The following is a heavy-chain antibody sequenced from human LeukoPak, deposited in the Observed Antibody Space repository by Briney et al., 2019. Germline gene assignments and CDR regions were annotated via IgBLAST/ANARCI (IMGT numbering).Heavy chain of an antibody. CDR3: AKKDSAAAYPS. CDR2: ISGSGGRT. V-gene: IGHV3-23*01. D-gene: IGHD6-13*01. Sequence: GGSLRLSCAASGFTFSSYAMSWVRQAPGKGVEWVSGISGSGGRTYYADSVKGRFTISRDNSKSTLYLQMNSLRVEDTAVYYCAKKDSAAAYPSWGQGTLVTVSS. CDR1: GFTFSSYA. J-gene: IGHJ5*02.